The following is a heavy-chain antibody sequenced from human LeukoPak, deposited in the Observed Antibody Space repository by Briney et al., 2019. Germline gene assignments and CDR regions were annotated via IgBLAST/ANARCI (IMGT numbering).Heavy chain of an antibody. Sequence: GGSLRLSCAASGFTFSTYSMSWVRQAPGKGLEWVSAIYTGGSTYYAGSVKGRFTISRDNSKNTLYLQMNSLKTEDTAVYYCTTAHSGYGQFDYWGQGTLVTVSS. J-gene: IGHJ4*02. CDR1: GFTFSTYS. CDR2: IYTGGST. CDR3: TTAHSGYGQFDY. V-gene: IGHV3-66*01. D-gene: IGHD5-12*01.